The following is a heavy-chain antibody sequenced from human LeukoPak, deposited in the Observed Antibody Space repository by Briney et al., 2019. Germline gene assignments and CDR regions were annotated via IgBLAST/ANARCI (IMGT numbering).Heavy chain of an antibody. CDR2: IIPIFGTA. V-gene: IGHV1-69*06. J-gene: IGHJ5*02. Sequence: SVKVSCKASGGTFSSYAISWVRQAPGQGLEWMGGIIPIFGTANYAQKFQGRVTITADKSTSTAYMELSSLRSEDTAVYYCARDSDIVVGRDWFDPWGQGTLVTVSS. CDR3: ARDSDIVVGRDWFDP. D-gene: IGHD2-2*01. CDR1: GGTFSSYA.